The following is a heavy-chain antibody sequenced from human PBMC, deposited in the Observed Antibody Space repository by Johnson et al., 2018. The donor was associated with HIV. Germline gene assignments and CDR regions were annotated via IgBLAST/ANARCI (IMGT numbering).Heavy chain of an antibody. CDR3: ARSLPYSSSVGFDI. D-gene: IGHD6-6*01. Sequence: QMLLVESVGGVVQPGMSLRLSCAASGFTFSSYGMHWVRQAPGKGLEWVAFIRYDGSEKYYVDSVKGRFTISRDNAKNSLYLQMNSLRAEDTAVYYCARSLPYSSSVGFDIWGQGTMVTVSS. J-gene: IGHJ3*02. V-gene: IGHV3-33*01. CDR2: IRYDGSEK. CDR1: GFTFSSYG.